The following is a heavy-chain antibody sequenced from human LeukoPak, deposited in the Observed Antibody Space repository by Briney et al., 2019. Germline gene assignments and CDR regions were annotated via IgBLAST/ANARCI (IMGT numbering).Heavy chain of an antibody. CDR3: ARGSRDRGVVVAASFDY. CDR2: INPNSGGT. Sequence: ASVKVSCKASGYTFTGYYMHWVRQAPGQGLEWMGWINPNSGGTNYAQKFQGRVTMTRDTSISTAYMELSRLRSDDTAVYYCARGSRDRGVVVAASFDYWGQGTLVTVSS. J-gene: IGHJ4*02. D-gene: IGHD2-15*01. CDR1: GYTFTGYY. V-gene: IGHV1-2*02.